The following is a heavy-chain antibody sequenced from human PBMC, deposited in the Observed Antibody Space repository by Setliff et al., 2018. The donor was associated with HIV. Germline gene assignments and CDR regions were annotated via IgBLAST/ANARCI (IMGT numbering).Heavy chain of an antibody. J-gene: IGHJ3*02. Sequence: PGGSLRLSCAASGFTFSSYWMHWVRQAPGKGLVWVSRINSDGSSTSYADSVKGRFTISRDNAKNTLYLQMNSLRAEDTAVYYCARDFFQWFDYGGNSGYAFDIWGQGTMVTVSS. CDR2: INSDGSST. CDR3: ARDFFQWFDYGGNSGYAFDI. V-gene: IGHV3-74*01. D-gene: IGHD4-17*01. CDR1: GFTFSSYW.